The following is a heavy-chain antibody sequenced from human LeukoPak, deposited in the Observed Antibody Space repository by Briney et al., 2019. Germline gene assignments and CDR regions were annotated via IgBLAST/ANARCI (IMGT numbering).Heavy chain of an antibody. V-gene: IGHV3-7*01. D-gene: IGHD6-13*01. J-gene: IGHJ4*02. CDR2: IKQDGSEK. CDR3: ARDGFVGAADY. Sequence: GGSLRLSCAASEFIFSGYWMNWVRQAPGKGLEWVANIKQDGSEKQYVDSVRGRFTISRDNAKNSLYLQMNSLRVEDTAVYYCARDGFVGAADYWGQGTLATVSS. CDR1: EFIFSGYW.